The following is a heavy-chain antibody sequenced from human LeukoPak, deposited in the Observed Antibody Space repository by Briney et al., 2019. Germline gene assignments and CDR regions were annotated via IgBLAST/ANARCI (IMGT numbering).Heavy chain of an antibody. D-gene: IGHD1-1*01. CDR3: ARDSYNAFDI. V-gene: IGHV3-30-3*01. CDR1: GFTFSSYA. Sequence: PGGSLRLSCAASGFTFSSYAMHLVRQAPGKGLEWVAVISYDGSNKYYADSVKGRFTISRDNSKNTLYLQMNSLRAEDTAVYYCARDSYNAFDIWGQGTMVTVSS. J-gene: IGHJ3*02. CDR2: ISYDGSNK.